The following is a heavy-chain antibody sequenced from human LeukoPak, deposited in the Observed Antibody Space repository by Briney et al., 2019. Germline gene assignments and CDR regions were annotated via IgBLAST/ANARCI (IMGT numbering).Heavy chain of an antibody. CDR3: ARDNYYGSGN. J-gene: IGHJ4*02. V-gene: IGHV3-33*01. D-gene: IGHD3-10*01. Sequence: GGSLRLSCAASGFTFSSYGMHWVRQAPGKGLEWVAVIWYDGSNEDHADSVKGRFTISRDNSKNTLYLRMNSLTGEDTAMYYCARDNYYGSGNWGQGTLVTVSS. CDR2: IWYDGSNE. CDR1: GFTFSSYG.